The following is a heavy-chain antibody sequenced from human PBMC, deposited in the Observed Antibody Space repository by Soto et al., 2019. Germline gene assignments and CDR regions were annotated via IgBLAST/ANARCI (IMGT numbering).Heavy chain of an antibody. CDR2: INTDGSST. Sequence: EVQLVESGGGLVQPGGSLRLSCAVSGFTFSSFWMHWVRQAPGEGLVWVSRINTDGSSTSYADSVKGRFTISRDNAKNQRYLQMNSLRAGDTPIYYCPKRGVATFGLSYWGQGTLSPSPQ. CDR3: PKRGVATFGLSY. V-gene: IGHV3-74*01. J-gene: IGHJ4*02. D-gene: IGHD3-10*01. CDR1: GFTFSSFW.